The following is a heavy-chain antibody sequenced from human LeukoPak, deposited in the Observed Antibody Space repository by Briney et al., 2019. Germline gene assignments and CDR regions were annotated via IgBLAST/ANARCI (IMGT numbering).Heavy chain of an antibody. Sequence: ASVKVSCKASGYTFTSYDIKWVRQATGPGLQWMGWMNPNSGNTGYAQKFQGRVTMTRNTSISTAYMELSSLRSEDTAVYYCARGGKDTIVLYYYYYMDVWGKGTTVTVSS. CDR1: GYTFTSYD. V-gene: IGHV1-8*01. D-gene: IGHD3-3*01. J-gene: IGHJ6*03. CDR2: MNPNSGNT. CDR3: ARGGKDTIVLYYYYYMDV.